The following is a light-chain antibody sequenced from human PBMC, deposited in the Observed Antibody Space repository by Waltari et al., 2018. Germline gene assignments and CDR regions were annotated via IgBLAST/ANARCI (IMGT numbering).Light chain of an antibody. Sequence: QSALTQPASVSGSPGQAVIIFCTGTSNDVGGYNYVSWYQEHPGQAPRVIIYDVSDRPSGVSDRFSGSKSGNTASLTISGLQAEDEADYYCSSQSSNNVVLFGGGTKLTVL. V-gene: IGLV2-14*01. CDR2: DVS. CDR3: SSQSSNNVVL. CDR1: SNDVGGYNY. J-gene: IGLJ2*01.